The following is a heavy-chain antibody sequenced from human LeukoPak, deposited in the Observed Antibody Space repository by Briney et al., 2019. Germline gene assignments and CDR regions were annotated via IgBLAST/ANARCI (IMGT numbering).Heavy chain of an antibody. V-gene: IGHV3-11*01. J-gene: IGHJ4*02. CDR3: ASRDYYDSSGYSP. Sequence: GSLRLSCAASGFTFSDYYMSWIRQAPGKGLEWVSYISSSGSTIYYADSVKGRFTISRDNAKNSLYLQMNSLRAEDTAVYYCASRDYYDSSGYSPWGQGTLVTVSS. CDR2: ISSSGSTI. D-gene: IGHD3-22*01. CDR1: GFTFSDYY.